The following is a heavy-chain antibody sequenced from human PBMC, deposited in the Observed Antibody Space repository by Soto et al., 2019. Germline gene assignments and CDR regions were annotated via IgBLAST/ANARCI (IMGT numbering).Heavy chain of an antibody. J-gene: IGHJ3*02. CDR3: TKGPRFSYCYDSSGYYDDAFDI. D-gene: IGHD3-22*01. CDR2: IKSKTDGGTT. CDR1: GFTFSNAW. Sequence: LRLSCAASGFTFSNAWMSWVRQAPGKGLEWVGRIKSKTDGGTTDYAAPVKSRFTISRDDSKNTLYLQMNSLKTEDTAVYYCTKGPRFSYCYDSSGYYDDAFDIWGQGTMVTVSS. V-gene: IGHV3-15*01.